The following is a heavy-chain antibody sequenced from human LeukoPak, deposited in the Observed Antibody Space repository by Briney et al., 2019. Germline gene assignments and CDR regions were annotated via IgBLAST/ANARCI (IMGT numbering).Heavy chain of an antibody. D-gene: IGHD6-13*01. CDR1: GYTFTGYY. Sequence: ASVKVSCKASGYTFTGYYMHWVRQAPGQGLEWMGRINPNSGGTNYAQKFQGRVTMTRDTSISTAYMELSRLRSDDTAVYYCASCRIAAAGTGAFDIWGQGTMVTVSS. J-gene: IGHJ3*02. V-gene: IGHV1-2*06. CDR2: INPNSGGT. CDR3: ASCRIAAAGTGAFDI.